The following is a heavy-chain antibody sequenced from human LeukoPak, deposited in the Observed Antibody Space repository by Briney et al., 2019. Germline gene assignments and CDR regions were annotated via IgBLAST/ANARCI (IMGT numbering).Heavy chain of an antibody. CDR2: MNPYSGGG. V-gene: IGHV1-8*03. CDR1: GYTFTSYH. D-gene: IGHD4-17*01. Sequence: ASVKVSCKTSGYTFTSYHINWVRQATGQGLEWMGWMNPYSGGGGYAQKFQGRVSITSDTSISTAYMELSSLRSEDTAVYFCARTTSLTASGYDYWGQGTLVTVSS. CDR3: ARTTSLTASGYDY. J-gene: IGHJ4*02.